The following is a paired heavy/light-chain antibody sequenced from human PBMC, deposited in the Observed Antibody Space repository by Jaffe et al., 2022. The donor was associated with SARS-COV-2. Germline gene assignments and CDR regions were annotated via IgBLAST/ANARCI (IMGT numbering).Heavy chain of an antibody. J-gene: IGHJ4*02. Sequence: QVQLVQSGAEVKKPGASVKVSCKASGYTFIDYYMHWVRQAPGQGLEWMGRINPNGGGTNYALKFQGKVTMTRDTAIRTAHMELSRLRSDDTAVYYCAITRTLDSSSSIDYWGQGTLVTVSS. D-gene: IGHD6-6*01. V-gene: IGHV1-2*06. CDR1: GYTFIDYY. CDR3: AITRTLDSSSSIDY. CDR2: INPNGGGT.
Light chain of an antibody. CDR3: QAWDSSTVV. V-gene: IGLV3-1*01. CDR1: KLGDKY. Sequence: SYELTQPPSVSVSPGQTASITCSGDKLGDKYACWYQQRPGQSPVVVIYEDSKRPSGIPERFSGSNSGNTATLTISGTQAMDEADYYCQAWDSSTVVFGGGTKLTVL. CDR2: EDS. J-gene: IGLJ2*01.